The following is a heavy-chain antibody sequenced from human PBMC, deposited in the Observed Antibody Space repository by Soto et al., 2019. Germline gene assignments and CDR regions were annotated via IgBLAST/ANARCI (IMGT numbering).Heavy chain of an antibody. CDR2: IIPIFGTE. D-gene: IGHD6-13*01. CDR1: GGTFSSYA. J-gene: IGHJ6*02. Sequence: QVQLVQSGAEVKKPGSSVRVSCKASGGTFSSYAISRVRQAPGQGLEWMGGIIPIFGTENYAQKFQGRVTITADESTSTAYMELSSLRSEDTAVYYCARDRIAGSKYYYGMDVWGQGTTVTVSS. CDR3: ARDRIAGSKYYYGMDV. V-gene: IGHV1-69*01.